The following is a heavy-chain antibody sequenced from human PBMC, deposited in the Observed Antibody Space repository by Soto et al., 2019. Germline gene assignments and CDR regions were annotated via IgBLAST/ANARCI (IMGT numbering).Heavy chain of an antibody. CDR3: ARLVHAFSTYFDY. CDR2: INYSGTT. V-gene: IGHV4-39*01. CDR1: GGSISSSGYY. Sequence: QLQVQESGPGLVKPSETLSLTCSVSGGSISSSGYYWVWIRQPPGKGLEWIGSINYSGTTYYTSSLKSRLTMSVDTSMNQFSLKLTSVTAADTAVYYGARLVHAFSTYFDYWGQGILVTVSS. D-gene: IGHD2-15*01. J-gene: IGHJ4*02.